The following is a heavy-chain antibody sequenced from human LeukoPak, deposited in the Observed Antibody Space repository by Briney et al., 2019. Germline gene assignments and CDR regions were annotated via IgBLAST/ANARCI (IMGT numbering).Heavy chain of an antibody. D-gene: IGHD2-15*01. CDR3: ARCQLVVAASLCDY. CDR2: INPNSGGS. J-gene: IGHJ4*02. Sequence: ASVKVSCKAFGYSFTGYHIHWVRRAPGQGLEWMGWINPNSGGSNYAQKFQGRVTMTRDTSISTAYLDLSRLRSDDTAVYYCARCQLVVAASLCDYWGQGALVTVSS. V-gene: IGHV1-2*02. CDR1: GYSFTGYH.